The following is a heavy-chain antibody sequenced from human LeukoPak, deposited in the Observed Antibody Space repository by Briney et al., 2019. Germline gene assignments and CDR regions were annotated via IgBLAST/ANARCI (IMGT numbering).Heavy chain of an antibody. CDR3: ARGRGYYDILTGYWYYFDY. D-gene: IGHD3-9*01. J-gene: IGHJ4*02. CDR2: IYYSGST. Sequence: PSETLSLTCTVSGGSISSSSYYWGWIRQPPGKGLEWIGSIYYSGSTYYNPSLKSRVTISVDTSKNQFSLKLSSVTAADTAVYYCARGRGYYDILTGYWYYFDYWGQGTLVTVSS. V-gene: IGHV4-39*01. CDR1: GGSISSSSYY.